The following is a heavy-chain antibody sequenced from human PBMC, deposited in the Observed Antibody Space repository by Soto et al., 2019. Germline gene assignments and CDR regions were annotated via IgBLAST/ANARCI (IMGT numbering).Heavy chain of an antibody. J-gene: IGHJ4*02. CDR2: VNHSGGT. V-gene: IGHV4-34*01. D-gene: IGHD3-22*01. Sequence: QVQLHQWGAGLLKPSETLSLTCEVSGGSLSFYYWNWIRQSPGKELEWIGEVNHSGGTGYNSSLKSRVTISVDTSKSQFSLKLSSVTAADTAVYYCATRFFDSSGYYLFYFDSWGQGTLVTVSS. CDR1: GGSLSFYY. CDR3: ATRFFDSSGYYLFYFDS.